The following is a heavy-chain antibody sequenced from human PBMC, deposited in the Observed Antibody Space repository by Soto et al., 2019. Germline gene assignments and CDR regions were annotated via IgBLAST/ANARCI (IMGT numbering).Heavy chain of an antibody. V-gene: IGHV3-33*01. CDR3: ARGGWFDP. CDR1: GFSFNTFA. CDR2: IWSDGNHK. J-gene: IGHJ5*02. Sequence: GGSLRLSCAASGFSFNTFAMNWVRQAPGKGLEWVSIIWSDGNHKFYADSVKGRFTIFRDNSKNTLYLEMDSLRAEDTTVYYCARGGWFDPWGQGTLVTVSS.